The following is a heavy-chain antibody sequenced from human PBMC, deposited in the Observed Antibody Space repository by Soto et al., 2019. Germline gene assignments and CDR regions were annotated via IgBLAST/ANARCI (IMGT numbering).Heavy chain of an antibody. CDR3: AKGIARAPFDY. J-gene: IGHJ4*02. CDR2: ISAYNGNT. Sequence: GASVKVSCKASGYTFTSYGISWVRQAPGQGLEWMGWISAYNGNTNYAQKLQGRVTMATDTSTSTAYMELRSLRSDDTAVDYCAKGIARAPFDYWGQGTLVTVSS. V-gene: IGHV1-18*01. CDR1: GYTFTSYG. D-gene: IGHD2-21*01.